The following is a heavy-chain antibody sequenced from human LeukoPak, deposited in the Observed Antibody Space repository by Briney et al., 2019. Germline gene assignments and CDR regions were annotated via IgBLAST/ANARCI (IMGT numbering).Heavy chain of an antibody. Sequence: PGGSLRLSCAASGFTFSNAWMSWVRQAPGKGLEWVAVISYDGSNKYYADSVKGRFTISRDNSKNTLYLQMNSLRAEDTAVYYCARSYCDSSGYYYCSFDYWGQGTLVTVSS. V-gene: IGHV3-30-3*01. CDR1: GFTFSNAW. J-gene: IGHJ4*02. CDR2: ISYDGSNK. CDR3: ARSYCDSSGYYYCSFDY. D-gene: IGHD3-22*01.